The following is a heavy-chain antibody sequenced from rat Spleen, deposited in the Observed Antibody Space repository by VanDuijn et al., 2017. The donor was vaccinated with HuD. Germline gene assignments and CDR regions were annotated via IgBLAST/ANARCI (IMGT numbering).Heavy chain of an antibody. J-gene: IGHJ2*01. CDR1: GFNFSDYY. V-gene: IGHV5S10*01. CDR2: INYDGSRT. CDR3: ARSVFDY. Sequence: EVQLVESGGGLVQPGNSLKLSCAASGFNFSDYYMAWVRQAPTKGLEWVATINYDGSRTDYRDSVKGRFTISRDNAKSTLYLQMDSLRSEDTATYYCARSVFDYWGQGVMVTVSS.